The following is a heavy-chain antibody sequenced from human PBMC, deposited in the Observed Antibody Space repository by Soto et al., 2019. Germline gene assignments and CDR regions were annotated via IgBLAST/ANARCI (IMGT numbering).Heavy chain of an antibody. J-gene: IGHJ4*02. CDR1: GHISGHYG. Sequence: QVQLVQSAPELTKPGASVKVSCRVSGHISGHYGISWVRLRAGQGLEWMGWISAHRGHTNYAHKFRGRVTMTTDPSTATVSLELTNRLSDDTAVYLCARDGDQWDQRFCDNWGQGTLVTVSS. V-gene: IGHV1-18*01. CDR3: ARDGDQWDQRFCDN. D-gene: IGHD1-26*01. CDR2: ISAHRGHT.